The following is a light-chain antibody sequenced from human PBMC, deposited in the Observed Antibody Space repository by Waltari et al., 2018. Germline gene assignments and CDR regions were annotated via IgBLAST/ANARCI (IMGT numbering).Light chain of an antibody. J-gene: IGLJ3*02. CDR2: RNN. Sequence: QSVLTQPPSASGTPGQRVTISCSGSSSNLGSNYVSWYQQLPGTAPKLLIYRNNQRPSGVPDRFSGSKSGTSASLAISGLRSEDEADYYCAAWDDSLSGPVFGGGTKLTVL. V-gene: IGLV1-47*01. CDR1: SSNLGSNY. CDR3: AAWDDSLSGPV.